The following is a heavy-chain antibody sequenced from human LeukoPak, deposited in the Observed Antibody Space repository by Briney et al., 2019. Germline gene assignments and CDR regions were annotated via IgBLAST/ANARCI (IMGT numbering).Heavy chain of an antibody. CDR1: GFTFSSYG. V-gene: IGHV3-30*18. J-gene: IGHJ4*02. Sequence: QPGRSLRLSCAASGFTFSSYGMHWVRQAPGKGLEWVAVISYDGSNKYYADSVKGRFTISRDNSKNTLYLQMNSLRAEDTAVYYCAKVSLWFGTSREDYWGQGTLVTVSS. CDR3: AKVSLWFGTSREDY. CDR2: ISYDGSNK. D-gene: IGHD3-10*01.